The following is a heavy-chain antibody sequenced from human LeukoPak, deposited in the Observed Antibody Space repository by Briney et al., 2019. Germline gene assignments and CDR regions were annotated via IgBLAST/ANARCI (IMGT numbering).Heavy chain of an antibody. CDR2: IRYDGSNK. D-gene: IGHD3-3*01. J-gene: IGHJ5*02. V-gene: IGHV3-30*02. CDR3: AKVQHFGVDWFDP. Sequence: GGSLRLSCAASGFTFGSYGMHWVRQAPGKGLEWVAFIRYDGSNKYYADSVKGRFTISRDNSKNTLYLQMNSLRAEDTAVYYCAKVQHFGVDWFDPWGQGTLVTVSS. CDR1: GFTFGSYG.